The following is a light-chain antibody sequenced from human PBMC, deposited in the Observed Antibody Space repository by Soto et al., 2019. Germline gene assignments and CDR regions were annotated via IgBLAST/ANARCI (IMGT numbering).Light chain of an antibody. CDR2: ATS. CDR1: RSVSSN. Sequence: EIVMTQSPATLSVSPGERASLSCRASRSVSSNLAWYQQKPGQTPRLLIYATSTRATGIPARFSGSGSGTEFTLTISSLQSEDFAVYYCQHYNNWPLTFGGGTKVDIK. J-gene: IGKJ4*01. V-gene: IGKV3-15*01. CDR3: QHYNNWPLT.